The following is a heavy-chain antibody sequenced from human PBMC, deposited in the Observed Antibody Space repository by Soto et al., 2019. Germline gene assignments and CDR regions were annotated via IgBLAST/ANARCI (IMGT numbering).Heavy chain of an antibody. CDR2: FIPVVAMA. CDR3: ANVHENYFYYGMDV. V-gene: IGHV1-69*04. CDR1: GGTLSSFA. J-gene: IGHJ6*02. Sequence: QVRLVQSGSEVKKPGSSVKVSCKTSGGTLSSFAISWVRQAPGQGLEWVGTFIPVVAMAKYGQKFQGRVTLTADQATKTVCMELSGLTSAGPAIYYCANVHENYFYYGMDVWGQGTAVTVSS.